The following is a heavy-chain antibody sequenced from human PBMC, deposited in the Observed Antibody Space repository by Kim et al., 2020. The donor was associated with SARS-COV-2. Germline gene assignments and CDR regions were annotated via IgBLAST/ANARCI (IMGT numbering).Heavy chain of an antibody. CDR2: INHSGST. V-gene: IGHV4-34*01. J-gene: IGHJ6*02. D-gene: IGHD4-17*01. CDR3: ARGSTVTTTTYYYYGMDV. Sequence: SETLSLTCAVYGGSFSGYYWSWIRQPPGKGLEWIGEINHSGSTNYNPSLKSRVTISVDTSKNQFSLKLSSVTAADTAVYYCARGSTVTTTTYYYYGMDVWCQGTTVTVSS. CDR1: GGSFSGYY.